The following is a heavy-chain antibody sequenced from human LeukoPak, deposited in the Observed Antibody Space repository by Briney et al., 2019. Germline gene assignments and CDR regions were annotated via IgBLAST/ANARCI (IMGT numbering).Heavy chain of an antibody. CDR3: ARLRSLYRSLSGHFGY. Sequence: GESLKISYKGSGYSFTSYWIGWVRPMPGKGVEWMGITYPGGSDTRYSPSFQGQVTISADKSINTAYLQWSSLKASDTAMYYCARLRSLYRSLSGHFGYWGQGTLVTVSS. V-gene: IGHV5-51*01. D-gene: IGHD6-6*01. CDR1: GYSFTSYW. CDR2: TYPGGSDT. J-gene: IGHJ4*02.